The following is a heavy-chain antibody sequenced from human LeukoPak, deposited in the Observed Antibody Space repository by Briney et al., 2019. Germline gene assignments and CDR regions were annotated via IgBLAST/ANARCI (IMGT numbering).Heavy chain of an antibody. D-gene: IGHD3-22*01. CDR2: IYTSGST. Sequence: TPSLTCIVSGGSISRDYYYWAWIRHPAGRGLEWIGYIYTSGSTNYNPSLKTRVTISADTSKNHFSLKLSSVTAADTAVYYCARYYNRNSYYSGDWGQGTLVTVSS. V-gene: IGHV4-61*09. CDR3: ARYYNRNSYYSGD. CDR1: GGSISRDYYY. J-gene: IGHJ4*02.